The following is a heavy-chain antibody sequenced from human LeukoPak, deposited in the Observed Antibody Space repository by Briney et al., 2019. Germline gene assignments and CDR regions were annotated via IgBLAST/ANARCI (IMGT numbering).Heavy chain of an antibody. V-gene: IGHV4-39*07. CDR3: ARGRRDDSSGSYYYFDY. CDR1: GGSFSSYY. CDR2: IYYSGST. D-gene: IGHD3-22*01. Sequence: PSETLSLTCAVYGGSFSSYYWGWIRQPPGKGLEWIGSIYYSGSTYYNPSLKSRVTISVDTSKNQFSLKLSSVTAADTAVYYCARGRRDDSSGSYYYFDYWGQGTLVTVSS. J-gene: IGHJ4*02.